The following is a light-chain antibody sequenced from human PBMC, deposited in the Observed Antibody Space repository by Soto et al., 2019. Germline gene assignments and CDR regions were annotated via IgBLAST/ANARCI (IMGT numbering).Light chain of an antibody. V-gene: IGLV2-14*01. CDR2: EVS. CDR3: SSYTSSSTWV. Sequence: SALNQPASVSGSPGQSITLSCTGTSSDVGGYNYVSWYLQHPGKAPKLMIYEVSHRPSGVSNRFSGSKSGNTASLTISGLQAEDEADYYCSSYTSSSTWVFGGGTKVTVL. J-gene: IGLJ3*02. CDR1: SSDVGGYNY.